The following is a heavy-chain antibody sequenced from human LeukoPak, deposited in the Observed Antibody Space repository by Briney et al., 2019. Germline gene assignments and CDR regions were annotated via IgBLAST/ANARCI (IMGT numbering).Heavy chain of an antibody. CDR1: GFTFSSYE. J-gene: IGHJ4*02. D-gene: IGHD3-16*02. Sequence: GGSLRLPCAASGFTFSSYEMNWVRQAPGKGLEWVSYISSSGSTIYYADSVKGRFTISRDNAKNSLYLQMNSLRAEDTAVYYCATLQKEPYDYVWGSYRDWGQGTLVTVSS. V-gene: IGHV3-48*03. CDR3: ATLQKEPYDYVWGSYRD. CDR2: ISSSGSTI.